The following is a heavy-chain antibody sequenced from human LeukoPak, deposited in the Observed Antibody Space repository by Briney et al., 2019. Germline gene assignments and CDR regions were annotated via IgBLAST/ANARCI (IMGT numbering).Heavy chain of an antibody. CDR2: IYYSGST. CDR1: GAPIGSGGYY. V-gene: IGHV4-31*03. J-gene: IGHJ4*02. CDR3: ARGGIQLYFDY. D-gene: IGHD5-18*01. Sequence: SETLSLTCTVSGAPIGSGGYYWTWIRQPPGKGLEWIGYIYYSGSTYYNPSLKSRVTISVDTSKNQFSLKLSSVTAADTAVYYCARGGIQLYFDYWGQGTLVTVSS.